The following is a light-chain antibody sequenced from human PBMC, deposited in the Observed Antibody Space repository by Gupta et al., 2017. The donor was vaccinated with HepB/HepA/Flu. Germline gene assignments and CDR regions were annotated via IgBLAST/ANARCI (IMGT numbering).Light chain of an antibody. CDR2: QDN. J-gene: IGLJ2*01. V-gene: IGLV3-1*01. CDR1: KLGNKY. Sequence: SYELTQAPSVSVSPGQTASITCSGDKLGNKYVCWYQQKPGQSPVLVIYQDNKRPSGIPERFSGSNSGNTATLTIGGTQAMDEADYYCQAWDSRTVIFGGGTKLTVL. CDR3: QAWDSRTVI.